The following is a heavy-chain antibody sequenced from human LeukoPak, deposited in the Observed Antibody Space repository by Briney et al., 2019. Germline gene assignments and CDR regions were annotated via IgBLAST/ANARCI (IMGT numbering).Heavy chain of an antibody. V-gene: IGHV4-61*02. CDR2: IYTSGST. J-gene: IGHJ6*03. CDR3: ARSRIAAAGYYYYYMDV. CDR1: GGSISSGSYY. Sequence: PSQTLSLTCTVSGGSISSGSYYWSWIRQPAGKGLEWIGRIYTSGSTNYNPSLKSRVTISVDTSKNQFSLKLSSVTAADTAVYYCARSRIAAAGYYYYYMDVWGKGTTVTVSS. D-gene: IGHD6-13*01.